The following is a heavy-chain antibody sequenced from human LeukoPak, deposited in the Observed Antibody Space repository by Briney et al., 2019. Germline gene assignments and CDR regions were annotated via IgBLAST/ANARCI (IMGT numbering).Heavy chain of an antibody. V-gene: IGHV1-69*06. D-gene: IGHD2-8*02. CDR3: ARAFDRSNSPTGFDY. Sequence: ASVKVSCKASGGTFSSYAISWVRQAPGQGLEWMGGIIPIFGTANYAQKFQGRVTITADKSTSTAYLELSSLRSDDTAVYYCARAFDRSNSPTGFDYWGQGTLVTVSS. CDR1: GGTFSSYA. CDR2: IIPIFGTA. J-gene: IGHJ4*02.